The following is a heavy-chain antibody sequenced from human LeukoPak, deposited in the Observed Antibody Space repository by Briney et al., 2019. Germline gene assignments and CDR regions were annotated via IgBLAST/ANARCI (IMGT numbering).Heavy chain of an antibody. CDR3: ARVAVATRLGYFDY. CDR2: IYYRGST. J-gene: IGHJ4*02. CDR1: GGSISSYY. Sequence: PAETLSLTCTVSGGSISSYYWSWIRQPPGKGLEWIGDIYYRGSTNYNPSLKSRVTISVDTSKNQFSLKLSSVTAADTAVYYCARVAVATRLGYFDYWGQGTLVTVSS. V-gene: IGHV4-59*01. D-gene: IGHD5-12*01.